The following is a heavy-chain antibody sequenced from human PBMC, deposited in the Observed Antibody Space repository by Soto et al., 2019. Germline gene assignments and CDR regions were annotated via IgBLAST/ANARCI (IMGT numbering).Heavy chain of an antibody. J-gene: IGHJ6*02. Sequence: SETLSLTCTASGGSISSYYWSWIRQPPGKGLEWIGYIYYSGSTNYNPSLKSRVTISVDTSKNQFSLKLSSVTAADTAVYYCARVVAYSTRSGNYYGMDVWGQGTTVTVSS. CDR1: GGSISSYY. D-gene: IGHD5-12*01. CDR2: IYYSGST. V-gene: IGHV4-59*01. CDR3: ARVVAYSTRSGNYYGMDV.